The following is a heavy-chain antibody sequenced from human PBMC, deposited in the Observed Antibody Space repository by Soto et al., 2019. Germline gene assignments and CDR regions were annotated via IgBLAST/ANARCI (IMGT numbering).Heavy chain of an antibody. Sequence: PSETLSLTCTVSGGSISSGDYYWSWIRQPPGKGLEWIGYIYYSGSTYYNPSLKSRVTISVDTSKNQFSLKLSSVTAADTAVYYCARVGGSSGWYVDYFDYWGQGTLVTVSS. D-gene: IGHD6-19*01. CDR2: IYYSGST. CDR3: ARVGGSSGWYVDYFDY. J-gene: IGHJ4*02. V-gene: IGHV4-30-4*01. CDR1: GGSISSGDYY.